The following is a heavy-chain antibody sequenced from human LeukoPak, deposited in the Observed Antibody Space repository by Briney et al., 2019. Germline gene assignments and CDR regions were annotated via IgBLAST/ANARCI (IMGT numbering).Heavy chain of an antibody. CDR2: MNPNSGNT. J-gene: IGHJ4*02. Sequence: GASVKVSCKASGYTLTSYDNNWVRQATGQGLEWMGWMNPNSGNTGYAQKFQGRVTMTRNTSISTAYMELSSLRSEDTAVYYCARGLTTEYSSSSLDFDYWGQGTLVTVSS. CDR1: GYTLTSYD. V-gene: IGHV1-8*01. D-gene: IGHD6-6*01. CDR3: ARGLTTEYSSSSLDFDY.